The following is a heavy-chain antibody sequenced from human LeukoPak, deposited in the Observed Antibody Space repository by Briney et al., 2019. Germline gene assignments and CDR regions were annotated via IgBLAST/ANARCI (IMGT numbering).Heavy chain of an antibody. CDR1: GGSISSYY. V-gene: IGHV4-4*09. CDR2: IYTSGST. CDR3: ARRVEYQLLGYWFDP. Sequence: SETLSLTCTVSGGSISSYYWSWIRQPPGKGLEWIGYIYTSGSTNYNPSLKSRVTISVDTSKNQFPLKLSSVTAADTAVYYCARRVEYQLLGYWFDPWGQGTLVTVSS. D-gene: IGHD2-2*01. J-gene: IGHJ5*02.